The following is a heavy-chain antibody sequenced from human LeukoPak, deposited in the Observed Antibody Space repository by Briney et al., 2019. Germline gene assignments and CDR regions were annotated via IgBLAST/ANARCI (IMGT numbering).Heavy chain of an antibody. CDR1: GGSISSHY. CDR2: IYYSGST. D-gene: IGHD6-19*01. V-gene: IGHV4-59*11. CDR3: AREGWNYLDY. Sequence: SETLSLTCTVSGGSISSHYWSWIRQPPGKGLEWIGYIYYSGSTNYNPSLKSRVTISVDTSKNQFSLKLSSVTAADTAVYYCAREGWNYLDYWGQGTLVTVSS. J-gene: IGHJ4*02.